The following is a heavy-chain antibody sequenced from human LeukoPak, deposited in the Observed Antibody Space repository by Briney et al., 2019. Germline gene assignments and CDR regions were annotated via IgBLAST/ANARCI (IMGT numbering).Heavy chain of an antibody. J-gene: IGHJ4*02. CDR3: ARVGGAGDRADY. D-gene: IGHD4-17*01. Sequence: GGSLRLSCPASGFTFSSYWMSWVRQAPGKGLEWVANIKEDGSEKYYVDSMKGRFTISRDNAENSLYLQMNSLRAEDTAVYYCARVGGAGDRADYWGQGTLVTVSS. CDR1: GFTFSSYW. V-gene: IGHV3-7*01. CDR2: IKEDGSEK.